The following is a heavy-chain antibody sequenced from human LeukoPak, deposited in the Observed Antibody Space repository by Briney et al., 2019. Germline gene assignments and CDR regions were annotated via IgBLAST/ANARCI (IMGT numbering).Heavy chain of an antibody. CDR2: IKQDGSEK. D-gene: IGHD6-13*01. CDR1: GFTFSSYW. V-gene: IGHV3-7*05. Sequence: GGSLRLSCTASGFTFSSYWMSWVCQTPEKGVEWVANIKQDGSEKVYVDSVKGRFTISRDNAKSSLYLQMSGLRAEDTAVYYCARDPYSSSWSYGMDVWGQGTTVIVSS. CDR3: ARDPYSSSWSYGMDV. J-gene: IGHJ6*02.